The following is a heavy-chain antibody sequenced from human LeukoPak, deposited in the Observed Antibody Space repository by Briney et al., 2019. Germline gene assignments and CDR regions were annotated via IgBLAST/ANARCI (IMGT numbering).Heavy chain of an antibody. CDR3: AKDAGATMIIVVNYFDY. J-gene: IGHJ4*02. D-gene: IGHD3-22*01. CDR1: GFTLRSYV. CDR2: VSGGGDTT. Sequence: GGSLRLSCVASGFTLRSYVMNWVRQAPGKGLEWVSGVSGGGDTTYYSDSVKGRFTISRDNSKNTLYLQMNSLRAEDTAIYYCAKDAGATMIIVVNYFDYWGQGTLVTVSS. V-gene: IGHV3-23*01.